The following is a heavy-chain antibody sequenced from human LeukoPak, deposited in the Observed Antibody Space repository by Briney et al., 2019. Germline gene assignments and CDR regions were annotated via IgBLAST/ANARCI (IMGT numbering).Heavy chain of an antibody. V-gene: IGHV4-39*07. J-gene: IGHJ4*02. CDR1: GGSISSSSYY. D-gene: IGHD3-22*01. CDR2: IYYSGST. Sequence: SETLSLTCTVSGGSISSSSYYWGWIRQPPGKGLEWIGSIYYSGSTYYNPSLKSRVTISVDTSKNQFSLNLSSVTAADTAVYFCARGYPENDNSGYYYDDDWGQGTLVTVSS. CDR3: ARGYPENDNSGYYYDDD.